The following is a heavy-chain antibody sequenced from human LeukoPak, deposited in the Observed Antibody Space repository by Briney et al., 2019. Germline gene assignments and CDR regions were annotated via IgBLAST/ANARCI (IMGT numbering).Heavy chain of an antibody. CDR3: ARGESFAFDV. CDR1: GFIFSSYD. V-gene: IGHV3-23*01. CDR2: ISRAGDRT. J-gene: IGHJ3*01. Sequence: GGSLRLSCVGPGFIFSSYDMGWVRQAPGQGLEWVSSISRAGDRTYYEDSVKGRFTISRDNSRNTMYLQMNSLRAEDTAVYYCARGESFAFDVWGQGTMVTVSS.